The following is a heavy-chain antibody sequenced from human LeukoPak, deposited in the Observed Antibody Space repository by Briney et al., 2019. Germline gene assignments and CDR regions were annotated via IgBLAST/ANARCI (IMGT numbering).Heavy chain of an antibody. J-gene: IGHJ3*02. CDR1: GYTFTSYG. CDR3: ARDGTEIGLLWEGDI. D-gene: IGHD3-16*01. CDR2: ISAYNGNT. Sequence: ASVKVSCKASGYTFTSYGISWVRQAPGQGLEWMGWISAYNGNTNYAQKLQGRVTMTTDTSTSTAYMELRSLRSDDTAVYYCARDGTEIGLLWEGDIWGQGTMVTVSS. V-gene: IGHV1-18*01.